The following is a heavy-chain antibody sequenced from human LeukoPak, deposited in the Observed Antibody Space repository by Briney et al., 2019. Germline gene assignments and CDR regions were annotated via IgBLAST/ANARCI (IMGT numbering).Heavy chain of an antibody. J-gene: IGHJ4*02. CDR1: GYSFTSYA. CDR3: ARGRSLAAAYNFDY. CDR2: INAGNGNT. D-gene: IGHD6-13*01. V-gene: IGHV1-3*03. Sequence: ASVKVSCKASGYSFTSYAMHWVRQAPGQRLEWMGWINAGNGNTKYSQEFQGRVTITRDTSASTAYMELSSLRSEDMAVYYCARGRSLAAAYNFDYWGRGTLVTVSS.